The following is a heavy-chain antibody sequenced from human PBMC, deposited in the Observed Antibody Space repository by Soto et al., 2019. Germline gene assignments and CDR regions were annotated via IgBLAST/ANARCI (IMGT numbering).Heavy chain of an antibody. Sequence: GESLKISCKGSGYSFTNYWIAWVRQVPGKGLEWMGIIYPGDSDTRYSPSFQGQVTISADKSISTAYLQWSSLKASGTAMYYCARGASIAAAGYYYYGMDVWGQGTTVTVSS. V-gene: IGHV5-51*01. CDR1: GYSFTNYW. J-gene: IGHJ6*02. CDR3: ARGASIAAAGYYYYGMDV. D-gene: IGHD6-13*01. CDR2: IYPGDSDT.